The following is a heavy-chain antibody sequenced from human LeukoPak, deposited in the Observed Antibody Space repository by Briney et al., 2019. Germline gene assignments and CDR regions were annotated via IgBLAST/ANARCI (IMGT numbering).Heavy chain of an antibody. CDR1: GFTFSSYA. D-gene: IGHD3-22*01. J-gene: IGHJ3*02. Sequence: GASLRLSCAASGFTFSSYAMSWVRQDPGKGLEWVSAISGSGGSTYYADSVKGRFTISRDNSKNTLYLQMNSLRAEDTAVYYCAKDAYYYDSSGYSPYDAFDIWGQGTMVTVSS. CDR2: ISGSGGST. CDR3: AKDAYYYDSSGYSPYDAFDI. V-gene: IGHV3-23*01.